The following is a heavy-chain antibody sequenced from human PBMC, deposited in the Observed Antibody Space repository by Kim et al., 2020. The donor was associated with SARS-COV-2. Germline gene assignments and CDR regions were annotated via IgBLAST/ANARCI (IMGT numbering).Heavy chain of an antibody. D-gene: IGHD5-12*01. CDR1: GYTFTSYA. J-gene: IGHJ4*02. V-gene: IGHV7-4-1*02. Sequence: ASVKVSCKASGYTFTSYAMNWVRQAPGQGLEWMGWINTNTGNPTYAQGFTGRFVFSLDTSVSTAYLQISSLKAEDTAVYYCASSTQWLRFYYFDYWGQGTLVTVSS. CDR3: ASSTQWLRFYYFDY. CDR2: INTNTGNP.